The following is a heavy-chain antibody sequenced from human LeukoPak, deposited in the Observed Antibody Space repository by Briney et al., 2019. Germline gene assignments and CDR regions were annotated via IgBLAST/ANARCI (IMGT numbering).Heavy chain of an antibody. CDR3: ARGSLGYAQSL. V-gene: IGHV1-18*01. D-gene: IGHD5-12*01. J-gene: IGHJ4*02. CDR1: GYSFSTYG. CDR2: IRPSNDNT. Sequence: ASVKLSCKASGYSFSTYGISWLRQAPGQGLEWMGWIRPSNDNTNYAQRLQGRVVMTADTSTSTVYMELRSLRSDDTAVYYCARGSLGYAQSLWGQGTLVTVSS.